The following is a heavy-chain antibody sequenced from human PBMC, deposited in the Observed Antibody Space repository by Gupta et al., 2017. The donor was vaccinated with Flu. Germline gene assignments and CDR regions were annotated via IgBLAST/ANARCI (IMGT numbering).Heavy chain of an antibody. V-gene: IGHV4-39*01. CDR1: GGSISSRSYY. CDR3: ARQGRYLQATTFDY. J-gene: IGHJ4*02. CDR2: ISYSGST. D-gene: IGHD5-24*01. Sequence: QLQLQESGPGLVKPSETLSLTCAVSGGSISSRSYYWGWIRQPPGKGLEWIGSISYSGSTYYKPSLKSRITMTVDTSKNQFSLKLSSVTAADTAVYYCARQGRYLQATTFDYWGQGTLVTVSS.